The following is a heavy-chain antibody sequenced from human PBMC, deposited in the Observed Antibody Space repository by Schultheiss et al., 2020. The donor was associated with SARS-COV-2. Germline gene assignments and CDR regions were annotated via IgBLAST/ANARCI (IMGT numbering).Heavy chain of an antibody. Sequence: ASVKVSCKASGYTFTGYYMHWVRQAPGQGLEWMGWMNPNSGNTGYAQKFQGRVTMTRNTSISTAYMELSSLRSEDTAVYYCASSSVWSAYYTVYYYYGMDVWGQGTTVTVSS. D-gene: IGHD3-3*01. CDR1: GYTFTGYY. V-gene: IGHV1-8*02. J-gene: IGHJ6*02. CDR2: MNPNSGNT. CDR3: ASSSVWSAYYTVYYYYGMDV.